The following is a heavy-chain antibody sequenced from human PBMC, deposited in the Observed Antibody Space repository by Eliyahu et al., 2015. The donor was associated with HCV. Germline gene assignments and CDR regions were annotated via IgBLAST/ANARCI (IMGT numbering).Heavy chain of an antibody. D-gene: IGHD5-24*01. CDR2: INXSGST. CDR3: ARGRVIGRWLQLRGYYFDY. V-gene: IGHV4-34*01. Sequence: QVQLQQWGAGLLKPSETLSLTCAVYGGSFSGYYWSWIRQXPGKGLEWIGEINXSGSTNYNPXXKSRVTISVDTSKNQFSLKLSSVTAADTAVYYCARGRVIGRWLQLRGYYFDYWGQGTLVTVSS. CDR1: GGSFSGYY. J-gene: IGHJ4*02.